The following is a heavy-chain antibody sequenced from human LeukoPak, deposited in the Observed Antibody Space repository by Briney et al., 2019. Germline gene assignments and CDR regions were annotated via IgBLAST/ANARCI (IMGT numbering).Heavy chain of an antibody. V-gene: IGHV3-21*01. CDR2: IGPTGTDR. J-gene: IGHJ4*02. CDR3: ATETIGRHYDY. D-gene: IGHD1-14*01. Sequence: PGGSLRLSCAASGFTFSTYNMNWVRQAPGKGLEWVSSIGPTGTDRYYADSVRGRFTISRDNAKNSMYLQMDSLRDEDTAVYYCATETIGRHYDYWGQGTLLTVSS. CDR1: GFTFSTYN.